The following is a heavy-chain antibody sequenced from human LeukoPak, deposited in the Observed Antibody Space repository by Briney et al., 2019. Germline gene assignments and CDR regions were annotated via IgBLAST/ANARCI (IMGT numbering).Heavy chain of an antibody. J-gene: IGHJ6*04. CDR3: ARGHRSRIQLWYDV. Sequence: GGSLGLSCAASAFTFSNYEMNWVRQAPGKGLEWVSYISGSGNSIYYADSVKGRFTISRDNAKNSLSLQMYSLRADDTAVYYCARGHRSRIQLWYDVWGKGTTVTVSS. CDR2: ISGSGNSI. V-gene: IGHV3-48*03. CDR1: AFTFSNYE. D-gene: IGHD5-18*01.